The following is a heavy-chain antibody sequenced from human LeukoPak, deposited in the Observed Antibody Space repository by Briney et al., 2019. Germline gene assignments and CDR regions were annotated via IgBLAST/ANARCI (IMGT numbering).Heavy chain of an antibody. D-gene: IGHD2-2*01. CDR1: GYRFTTYW. CDR3: ARRQGCSSTSCPPDY. CDR2: IFPGESDA. J-gene: IGHJ4*02. V-gene: IGHV5-51*01. Sequence: GESPETSFWSSGYRFTTYWIGWVRPMPGKGLEWMGIIFPGESDARYTTSFQGQVNMSADESINTAYLQWSSLKASDTAMYYCARRQGCSSTSCPPDYWGQGTLVTVSP.